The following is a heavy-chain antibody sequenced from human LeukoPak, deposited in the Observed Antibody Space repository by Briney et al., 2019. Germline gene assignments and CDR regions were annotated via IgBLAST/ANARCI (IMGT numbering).Heavy chain of an antibody. CDR1: GYSFTGSW. CDR3: AIYSDTYYFDH. D-gene: IGHD1-26*01. Sequence: ESLKISCKCSGYSFTGSWIGWVRQMPGKGLDWMGIIYPGDSATRYSPSFQGQVTISADKSISTAYLQWRSLKASDTAMYYCAIYSDTYYFDHWGRGTLVTVSS. V-gene: IGHV5-51*01. CDR2: IYPGDSAT. J-gene: IGHJ4*02.